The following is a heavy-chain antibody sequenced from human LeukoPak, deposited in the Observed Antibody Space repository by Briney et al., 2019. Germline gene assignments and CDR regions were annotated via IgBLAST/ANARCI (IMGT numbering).Heavy chain of an antibody. CDR2: IYYSGST. CDR3: ARGDIVVVPAAGDAFDI. Sequence: PSETLSLTCTVSGGSISSYYWSWIRQTPGKGLEWIGYIYYSGSTNYNPSLKSRVTISVDTSKNQFSLKLSSVTAADTAVYYCARGDIVVVPAAGDAFDIWGQGTMVTVSS. CDR1: GGSISSYY. V-gene: IGHV4-59*01. D-gene: IGHD2-2*01. J-gene: IGHJ3*02.